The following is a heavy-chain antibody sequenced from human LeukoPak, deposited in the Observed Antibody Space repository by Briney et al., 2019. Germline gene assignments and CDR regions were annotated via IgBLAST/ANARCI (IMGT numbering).Heavy chain of an antibody. CDR1: GNSVSSNSAA. CDR3: ARSHFNYDNWFDP. D-gene: IGHD4-11*01. V-gene: IGHV6-1*01. CDR2: TYYMSKWYN. Sequence: SQTLSLTFAISGNSVSSNSAAWNWIRQSPSRCLEWLGRTYYMSKWYNDYAVSVKSRITVTPETSKTQFSLQLKSVTPEDTAVYYCARSHFNYDNWFDPWGQGNLVTASS. J-gene: IGHJ5*02.